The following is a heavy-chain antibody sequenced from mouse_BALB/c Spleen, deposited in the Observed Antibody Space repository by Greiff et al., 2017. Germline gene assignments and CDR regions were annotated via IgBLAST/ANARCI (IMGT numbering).Heavy chain of an antibody. CDR1: GYSFTSYW. CDR2: IYPGNSDT. CDR3: TRTRYYGSSSHWYFDV. J-gene: IGHJ1*01. V-gene: IGHV1-5*01. D-gene: IGHD1-1*01. Sequence: EVQLQQSGTVLARPGASVKLSCKASGYSFTSYWMHWVKQRPGQGLEWIGAIYPGNSDTSYNQKFKGKAKLTAVTSASTAYMELSSLTNEDSAVYYCTRTRYYGSSSHWYFDVWGAGTTVTVSS.